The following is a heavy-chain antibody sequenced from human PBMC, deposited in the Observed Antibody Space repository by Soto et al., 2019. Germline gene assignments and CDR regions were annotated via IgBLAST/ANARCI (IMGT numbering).Heavy chain of an antibody. D-gene: IGHD3-9*01. CDR1: GFTFSSYA. J-gene: IGHJ4*02. V-gene: IGHV3-23*01. Sequence: GGSLRLSCAASGFTFSSYAMSWVRQAPGKGLEWVSAISGSGGSTYYADSVKGRFTISRDNSKNTLYLQMNSLRAEDTAVYYCAKGARVVRYFDWLLSHFAYWGQGTLVTVSS. CDR3: AKGARVVRYFDWLLSHFAY. CDR2: ISGSGGST.